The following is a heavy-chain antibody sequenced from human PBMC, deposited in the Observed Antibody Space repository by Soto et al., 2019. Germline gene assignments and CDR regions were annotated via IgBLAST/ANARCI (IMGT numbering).Heavy chain of an antibody. CDR2: IIPIFGTA. D-gene: IGHD2-21*02. V-gene: IGHV1-69*12. CDR3: ARDWHCGGDCYSFQH. Sequence: QVQLVQSGAEVKKPGSSVKVSCKASGGTFSSYAISWVRQAPGQGLEWMGGIIPIFGTANYAQKFQGRVTITADESTSTAYMELSSLRSADTAVYYCARDWHCGGDCYSFQHWGQGPLVTVSS. CDR1: GGTFSSYA. J-gene: IGHJ1*01.